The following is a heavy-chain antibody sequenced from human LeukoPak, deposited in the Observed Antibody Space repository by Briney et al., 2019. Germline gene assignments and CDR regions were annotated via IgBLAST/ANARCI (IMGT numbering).Heavy chain of an antibody. Sequence: SETLSLTCSVSGGSISSYFWSWIRQPPGKGLEWIGYVYFTGTTNYNPSLKSRVTISIDKSRKQLSLKLSSVTTADTAVYYCARTSASYYYYMDVWGNGTTVTISS. CDR3: ARTSASYYYYMDV. CDR2: VYFTGTT. V-gene: IGHV4-59*01. J-gene: IGHJ6*03. CDR1: GGSISSYF. D-gene: IGHD3-3*01.